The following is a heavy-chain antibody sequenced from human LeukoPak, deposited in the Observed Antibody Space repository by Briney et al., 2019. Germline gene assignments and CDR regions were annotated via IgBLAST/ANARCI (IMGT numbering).Heavy chain of an antibody. Sequence: SETLSLTCAVYVGSFSDYYWSWIRQPPGKGLEWIGEINHSGSTNYSPPLKSRVTISVDMSKKQFSLKLSSVTAADTAVYYCARGVYNWNIDTFDIWGQGTMVTVSS. J-gene: IGHJ3*02. D-gene: IGHD1/OR15-1a*01. CDR1: VGSFSDYY. CDR2: INHSGST. V-gene: IGHV4-34*01. CDR3: ARGVYNWNIDTFDI.